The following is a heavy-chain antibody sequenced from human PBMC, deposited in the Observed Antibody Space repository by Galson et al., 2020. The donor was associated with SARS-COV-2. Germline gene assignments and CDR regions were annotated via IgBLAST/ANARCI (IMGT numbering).Heavy chain of an antibody. CDR1: GVSISSGSYY. CDR3: ARGGRYYDWFDP. V-gene: IGHV4-61*02. CDR2: IHTSGST. Sequence: SETLSLTCTVSGVSISSGSYYWSWIRQPAGKELEWIGRIHTSGSTQYNPSLKSRVTIALDTSKNQFSLKLSSVTAADTAVYYCARGGRYYDWFDPWGQGTLVTVSS. D-gene: IGHD3-10*01. J-gene: IGHJ5*02.